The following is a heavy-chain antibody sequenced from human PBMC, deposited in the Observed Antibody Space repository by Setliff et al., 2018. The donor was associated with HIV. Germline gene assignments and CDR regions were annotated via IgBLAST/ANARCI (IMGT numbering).Heavy chain of an antibody. CDR2: INPNSGGT. J-gene: IGHJ4*02. V-gene: IGHV1-2*02. CDR1: RYAFTGYY. D-gene: IGHD1-26*01. Sequence: ASVKVSCKASRYAFTGYYMHWVRQAPGQGLEWMGWINPNSGGTNYAQKFQGRVTMTRDTSISTAYMELRSLRSEDTALYYCATDPTGAVGTTIGTGNYWGQGTLVTVSS. CDR3: ATDPTGAVGTTIGTGNY.